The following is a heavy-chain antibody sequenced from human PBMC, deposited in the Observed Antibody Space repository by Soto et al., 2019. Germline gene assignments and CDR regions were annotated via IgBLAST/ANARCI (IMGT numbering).Heavy chain of an antibody. CDR1: GYTFTSYD. Sequence: ASVKVSCKASGYTFTSYDINWVRQATGQGLEWMGWMNPSGGSTSYAQKFQGRVTMTRDTSTSTVYMELSSLRSEDTAVYYCARDLYYYGSGSYYNPTYLSVRRGGYYGMDVRGQGTTVTVSS. V-gene: IGHV1-8*01. CDR2: MNPSGGST. D-gene: IGHD3-10*01. CDR3: ARDLYYYGSGSYYNPTYLSVRRGGYYGMDV. J-gene: IGHJ6*02.